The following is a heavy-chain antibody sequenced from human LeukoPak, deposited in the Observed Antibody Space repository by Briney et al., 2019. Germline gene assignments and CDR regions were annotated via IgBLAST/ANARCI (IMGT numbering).Heavy chain of an antibody. CDR3: AREGLGYGDYGFDP. D-gene: IGHD4-17*01. J-gene: IGHJ5*02. CDR2: IYYSGST. CDR1: GGSISSYY. Sequence: PSETLSLTCTVSGGSISSYYWSWIRQPPGKGLEWIGYIYYSGSTNYNPSLKSRVTISVDTSKNQFSLKLSSVTAADTAVYYCAREGLGYGDYGFDPWGQGTLVTVS. V-gene: IGHV4-59*01.